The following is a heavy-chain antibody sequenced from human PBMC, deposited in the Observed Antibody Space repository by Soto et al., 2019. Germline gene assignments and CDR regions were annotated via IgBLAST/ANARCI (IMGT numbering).Heavy chain of an antibody. Sequence: ESVGALVQPGGSLRLSCTASGAPGFTFSSYAMSWVRQAPGKGLEWVSAISGSASTTFYADSVKGRFTVSRDTFNNTLLLQMSSLRAEDTAVYYCAEDRGRGNYGVLKSLDYWGQGTLVTVSS. CDR3: AEDRGRGNYGVLKSLDY. D-gene: IGHD3-16*01. CDR2: ISGSASTT. CDR1: GAPGFTFSSYA. V-gene: IGHV3-23*01. J-gene: IGHJ4*02.